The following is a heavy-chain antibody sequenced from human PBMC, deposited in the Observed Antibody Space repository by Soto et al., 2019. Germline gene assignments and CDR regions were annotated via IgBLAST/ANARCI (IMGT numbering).Heavy chain of an antibody. Sequence: GVSLRLSCAASGFTFNNYAMNWVRQAPGKGLEWVSTISTSGDNTYYADSVKGRFTISRDNSKNTLYLQMNSLGAEDTAVYYCAKGRGSSTTSCYDYWGQGTLVTVSS. V-gene: IGHV3-23*01. CDR1: GFTFNNYA. J-gene: IGHJ4*02. D-gene: IGHD2-2*01. CDR2: ISTSGDNT. CDR3: AKGRGSSTTSCYDY.